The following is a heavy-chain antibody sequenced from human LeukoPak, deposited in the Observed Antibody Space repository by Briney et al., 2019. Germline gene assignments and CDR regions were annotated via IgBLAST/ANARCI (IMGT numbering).Heavy chain of an antibody. V-gene: IGHV1-46*01. Sequence: GASVKVSCTASGYTFSSYTLSWLRQAPGQGLEWMGIINPSGGSTSYAQKFQGRVAMTRDMSTSTVYMELSSLRSEDTAVYYCARVRGTSLDDAFDIWGQGTMVTVSS. CDR3: ARVRGTSLDDAFDI. J-gene: IGHJ3*02. D-gene: IGHD3-16*01. CDR1: GYTFSSYT. CDR2: INPSGGST.